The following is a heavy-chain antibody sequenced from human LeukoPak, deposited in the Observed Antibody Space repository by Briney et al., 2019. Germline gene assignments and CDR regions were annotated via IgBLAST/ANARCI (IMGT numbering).Heavy chain of an antibody. V-gene: IGHV4-61*05. CDR3: ATVGGGADV. J-gene: IGHJ6*02. D-gene: IGHD6-19*01. CDR2: IYYSGGT. Sequence: SETLSLTCTVSGGSISISSYYWSWIRQPPGKGLQWIGYIYYSGGTNYNPSLKSRVTISLDTSKNQFSLKLSSVTAADTAVYYCATVGGGADVWGQGTTVTFSS. CDR1: GGSISISSYY.